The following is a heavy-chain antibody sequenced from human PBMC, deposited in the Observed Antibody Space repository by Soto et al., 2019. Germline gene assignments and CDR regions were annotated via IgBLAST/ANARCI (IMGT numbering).Heavy chain of an antibody. CDR2: IYYSGST. J-gene: IGHJ4*02. Sequence: PSETLSLTCTVSGGSISSSSYYWGWIRQPPGKGLEWIGSIYYSGSTYYNPSLKSRVTISVDTSKNQFSLKLSSVTAADTAVYYCARHYYGDYDTSPLYYWGQXTLVTVSS. D-gene: IGHD4-17*01. V-gene: IGHV4-39*01. CDR1: GGSISSSSYY. CDR3: ARHYYGDYDTSPLYY.